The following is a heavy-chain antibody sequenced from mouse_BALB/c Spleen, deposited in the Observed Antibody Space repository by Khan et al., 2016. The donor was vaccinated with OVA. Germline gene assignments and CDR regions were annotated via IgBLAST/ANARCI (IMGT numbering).Heavy chain of an antibody. V-gene: IGHV1S81*02. CDR1: GYTFSSYY. D-gene: IGHD2-10*02. CDR2: INPTNGGT. J-gene: IGHJ3*01. Sequence: QVQLQQPGAELVKPGASVKLSCKASGYTFSSYYMYWVKQRPGQGLEWIGGINPTNGGTNFNEKFKTKATLTVDKSSSTAYMQLSSLTSEDSVVSYCTRSGYANPFAYWGQGTLVTVSA. CDR3: TRSGYANPFAY.